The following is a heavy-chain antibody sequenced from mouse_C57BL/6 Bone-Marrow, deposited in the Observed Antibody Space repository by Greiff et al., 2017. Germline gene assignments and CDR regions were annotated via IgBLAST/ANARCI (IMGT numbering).Heavy chain of an antibody. CDR3: TTITTVVAVDY. D-gene: IGHD1-1*01. Sequence: VHVKQSGAELVRPGASVKLSCTASGFNIKDDYMHWVKQRPEQGLEWIGWIDPENGDTEYASKFQGKATITADTSSNTAYLQLSSLTSEDTAVYYCTTITTVVAVDYWGQGTTLTVSS. V-gene: IGHV14-4*01. J-gene: IGHJ2*01. CDR1: GFNIKDDY. CDR2: IDPENGDT.